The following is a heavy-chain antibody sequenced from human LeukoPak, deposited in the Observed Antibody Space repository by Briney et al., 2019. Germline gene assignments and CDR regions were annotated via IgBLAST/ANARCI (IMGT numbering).Heavy chain of an antibody. D-gene: IGHD2-15*01. CDR2: ISSNGGST. Sequence: GGSPRLSCAASGFTFSSYAMHWVRQAPGKGLEYVSAISSNGGSTYYANSVKGRLTISRDNSKNTLYLQMGSLRAEDMAVYYCARGDIGAFDIWGQGTMVTVSS. J-gene: IGHJ3*02. CDR1: GFTFSSYA. CDR3: ARGDIGAFDI. V-gene: IGHV3-64*01.